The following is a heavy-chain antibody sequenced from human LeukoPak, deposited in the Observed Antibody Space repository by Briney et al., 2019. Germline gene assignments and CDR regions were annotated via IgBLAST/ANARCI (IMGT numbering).Heavy chain of an antibody. CDR3: ASPKGGSDLYYFDY. D-gene: IGHD3-16*01. V-gene: IGHV3-11*01. Sequence: GGSLRLSCAASGFTFSDYYMSWIRQAPGKGLEWVSYISSSGSTIYYADSVKGRFTISRDNAKNSLYLQMDSLRAEDTAVYYCASPKGGSDLYYFDYWGQGTLVTVSS. CDR1: GFTFSDYY. CDR2: ISSSGSTI. J-gene: IGHJ4*02.